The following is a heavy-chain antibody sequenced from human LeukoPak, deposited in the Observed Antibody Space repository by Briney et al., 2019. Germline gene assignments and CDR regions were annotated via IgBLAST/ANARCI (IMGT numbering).Heavy chain of an antibody. Sequence: GESLKISCKGSGYSFTSYWIGWVRQMPGKGLEWVGIIYPGDSDTRYSPSFQGQVTISADRSINTAYLQWSSLTASDTAMYYCASRPFETTVVPWDFYWGQGTQVTVSS. V-gene: IGHV5-51*01. CDR2: IYPGDSDT. D-gene: IGHD4-23*01. J-gene: IGHJ4*02. CDR1: GYSFTSYW. CDR3: ASRPFETTVVPWDFY.